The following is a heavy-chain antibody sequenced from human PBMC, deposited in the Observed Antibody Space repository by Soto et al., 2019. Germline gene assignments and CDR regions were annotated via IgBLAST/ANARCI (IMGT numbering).Heavy chain of an antibody. D-gene: IGHD6-19*01. V-gene: IGHV3-7*01. CDR2: IKQDGSGK. CDR3: ARALAVAGNDY. CDR1: GFTFSSYW. J-gene: IGHJ4*02. Sequence: GGSLRLSCAASGFTFSSYWMSWVRQAPGKGLGWVANIKQDGSGKYYVDSVKGRFTISRDNAKNSLYLQMNSLRAEDTAVYYCARALAVAGNDYWGQGTLVTVSS.